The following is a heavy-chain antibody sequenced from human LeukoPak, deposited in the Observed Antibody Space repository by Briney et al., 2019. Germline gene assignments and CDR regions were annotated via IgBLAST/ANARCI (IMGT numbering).Heavy chain of an antibody. J-gene: IGHJ6*02. D-gene: IGHD6-6*01. CDR1: GGSISSYY. CDR2: IYYSGST. CDR3: ARRKYSRDYYYGMDV. V-gene: IGHV4-59*08. Sequence: PSETLSLTCTVSGGSISSYYWSWIWQPPGKGLEWIGYIYYSGSTNYNPSLKSRVTISVDTSKNQFSLKLSSVTAADTAVYYCARRKYSRDYYYGMDVWGQGTTVTVSS.